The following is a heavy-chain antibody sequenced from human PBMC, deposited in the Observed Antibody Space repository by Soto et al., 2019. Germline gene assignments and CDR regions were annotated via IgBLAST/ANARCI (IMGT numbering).Heavy chain of an antibody. V-gene: IGHV3-30*04. J-gene: IGHJ4*02. CDR1: GFNFIRYA. Sequence: GSLRLSFAASGFNFIRYAMHWVRQAPGKGLEWVAVISYDGGKKYYADSVKGRFTISRDNSKNTLYVEMNSLRAEDTAVYYCAREGQPAAGTTPHNWGQGTLVTVSS. D-gene: IGHD6-13*01. CDR3: AREGQPAAGTTPHN. CDR2: ISYDGGKK.